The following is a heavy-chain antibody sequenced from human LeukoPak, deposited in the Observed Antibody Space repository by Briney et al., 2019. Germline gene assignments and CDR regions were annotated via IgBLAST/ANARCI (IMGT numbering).Heavy chain of an antibody. CDR3: ARGPRWLQDYFNY. CDR1: GGSISSSSYY. J-gene: IGHJ4*02. D-gene: IGHD5-24*01. CDR2: IYYSGST. V-gene: IGHV4-39*07. Sequence: KPSETLSLTCTVSGGSISSSSYYWGWIRQPPGKGLEWVGSIYYSGSTYYNPSLKSRVTISIDTSENQFSLKLSSVTAADTAVYYCARGPRWLQDYFNYWGQGTLVTVSP.